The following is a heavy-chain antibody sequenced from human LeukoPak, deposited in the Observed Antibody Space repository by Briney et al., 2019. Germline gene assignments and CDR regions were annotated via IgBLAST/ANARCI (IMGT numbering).Heavy chain of an antibody. CDR3: AREAGSSWGLDY. J-gene: IGHJ4*02. D-gene: IGHD6-13*01. CDR2: ISGYNGNT. Sequence: ASVKVSCKACGYTFDNYGISWVRQDPGQGLEWMGWISGYNGNTNYAQKLQGRVTMTTDTSTSTAYMELRSLTSDDTAVYYCAREAGSSWGLDYWGQGTLVTVSS. CDR1: GYTFDNYG. V-gene: IGHV1-18*01.